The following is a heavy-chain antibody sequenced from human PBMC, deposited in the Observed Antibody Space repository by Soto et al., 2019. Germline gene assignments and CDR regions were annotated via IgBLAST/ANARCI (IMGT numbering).Heavy chain of an antibody. J-gene: IGHJ1*01. CDR3: AKDREYYYDSSGYYYVQYFQH. CDR2: INSDGSST. CDR1: GFTFSSYW. V-gene: IGHV3-74*01. D-gene: IGHD3-22*01. Sequence: GSLRLSCAASGFTFSSYWMHWVRQAPGKGLVWVSRINSDGSSTSYADSVKGRFTISRDNAKNTLYLQMNSLRAEDTAVYYCAKDREYYYDSSGYYYVQYFQHWGQGTLVTVSS.